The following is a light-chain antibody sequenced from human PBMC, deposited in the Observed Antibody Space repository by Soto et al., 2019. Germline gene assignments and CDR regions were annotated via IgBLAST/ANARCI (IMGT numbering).Light chain of an antibody. CDR2: DAS. J-gene: IGKJ5*01. CDR1: QSVSNY. CDR3: QQRNMWPPIT. Sequence: EIVLTQSPATLSLSPGEGATLSCRASQSVSNYLAWYQQKPGQAPRLLIYDASSRASGVPARFSGSGSGTDFTLTISSLEPEDFAVYYCQQRNMWPPITFGQGTRLEIK. V-gene: IGKV3-11*01.